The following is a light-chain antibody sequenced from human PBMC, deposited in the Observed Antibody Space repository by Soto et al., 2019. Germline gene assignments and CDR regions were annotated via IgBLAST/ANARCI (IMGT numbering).Light chain of an antibody. CDR2: YDD. CDR3: AGWDDSLNGPV. Sequence: QSVLTQPPSVSAAPGQRVTISCSGSDSNIGDNAVNWYQQLPGKAPKLLIYYDDLLSSGVSDRFAASKSGTSASLAISGLQSEDEADYYCAGWDDSLNGPVFGGGTKLTVL. J-gene: IGLJ3*02. CDR1: DSNIGDNA. V-gene: IGLV1-36*01.